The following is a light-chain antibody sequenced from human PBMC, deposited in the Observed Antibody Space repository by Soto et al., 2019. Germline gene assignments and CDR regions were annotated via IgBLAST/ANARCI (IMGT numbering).Light chain of an antibody. CDR1: SSDVGGYNY. V-gene: IGLV2-14*01. Sequence: QSALTQPASVSGSPGQSITISCTGTSSDVGGYNYVSWYQQHPGTSPKLMIYEVSNRPSGVSNRFSGSKSGNTASLIISGLQAEDEGDYYCSSYTAGSTWVFGGGTKLTVL. CDR3: SSYTAGSTWV. J-gene: IGLJ3*02. CDR2: EVS.